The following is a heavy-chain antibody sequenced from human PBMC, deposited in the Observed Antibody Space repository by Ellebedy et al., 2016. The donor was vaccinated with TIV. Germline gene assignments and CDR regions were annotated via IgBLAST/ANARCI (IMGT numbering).Heavy chain of an antibody. V-gene: IGHV3-20*04. CDR1: GFTFDDYD. CDR3: ARDLRGYNSY. J-gene: IGHJ4*02. CDR2: IDWNGGST. Sequence: PGGSLRLSCAASGFTFDDYDMSWVRQAPGKGLEWVSAIDWNGGSTGYADSVKGRFTISRDNVKSSLYLQMNSLRAEDTALYYCARDLRGYNSYWGQGALVTVSS. D-gene: IGHD5-24*01.